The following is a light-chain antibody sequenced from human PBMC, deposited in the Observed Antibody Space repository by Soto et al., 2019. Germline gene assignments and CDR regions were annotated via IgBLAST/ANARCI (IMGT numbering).Light chain of an antibody. Sequence: QSVLTQPPSVSGAPGQRVTISCTGSSSNIGAGYDVHWYQQLPGTAHKLLIYGNSNRPSGVPDRFSGSKSGSSSSLAITGLQAEDEADYYCQSYDRSLSGFYVFGTGTKVTVL. J-gene: IGLJ1*01. V-gene: IGLV1-40*01. CDR1: SSNIGAGYD. CDR3: QSYDRSLSGFYV. CDR2: GNS.